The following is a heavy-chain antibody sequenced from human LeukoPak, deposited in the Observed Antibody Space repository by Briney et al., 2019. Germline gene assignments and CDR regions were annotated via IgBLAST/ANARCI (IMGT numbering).Heavy chain of an antibody. V-gene: IGHV3-7*03. CDR2: IKQDGSEK. D-gene: IGHD3-9*01. Sequence: GGSLRLSCAASGFTFSSYWMSWVRQAPGKGLEWVANIKQDGSEKYYVDSVKGRFTISRDNAKNSLYLQMNSLRAEDTAVYYCARDHALYYDILTGYSLFDYWGQGTLVTVSS. J-gene: IGHJ4*02. CDR3: ARDHALYYDILTGYSLFDY. CDR1: GFTFSSYW.